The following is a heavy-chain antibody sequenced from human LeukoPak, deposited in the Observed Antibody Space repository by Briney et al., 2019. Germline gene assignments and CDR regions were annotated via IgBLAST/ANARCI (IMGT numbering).Heavy chain of an antibody. J-gene: IGHJ6*02. CDR1: GGTFSSYA. V-gene: IGHV1-18*01. CDR2: ISVSKGDT. D-gene: IGHD3-10*01. CDR3: ARGGVSHFNGLDV. Sequence: GASVKVSCKASGGTFSSYAISWVRQAPGQGLEWMGWISVSKGDTNYAQTFKGRVTVTTDTSTSTAYMELRSPRSDDTAVYYCARGGVSHFNGLDVWGQGTPVTVSS.